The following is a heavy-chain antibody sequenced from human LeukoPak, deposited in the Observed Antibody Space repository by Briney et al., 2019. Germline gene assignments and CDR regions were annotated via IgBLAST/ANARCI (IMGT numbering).Heavy chain of an antibody. CDR2: INSDGSST. D-gene: IGHD5-12*01. Sequence: GGSLRLSCAASGFTFSTYWMNWVRQPPGKGLVWVSRINSDGSSTTYADSVMGRFTISRDNAKNSLYLQMNSLRAEDTAVYYCATAGVATTGNDYWGQGTLVTVSS. CDR1: GFTFSTYW. V-gene: IGHV3-74*01. J-gene: IGHJ4*02. CDR3: ATAGVATTGNDY.